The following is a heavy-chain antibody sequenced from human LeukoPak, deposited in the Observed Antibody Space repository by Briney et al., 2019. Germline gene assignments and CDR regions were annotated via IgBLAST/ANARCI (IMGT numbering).Heavy chain of an antibody. V-gene: IGHV5-51*01. Sequence: GESLKISCKVSGYSLNNYWIAWVRQMPGKGLEWMGIVFPADSDTRYSPSFQGQVTISADKSVSTAYLQWSSLKASDTATYYCARYDGGATAAFWGQGTLVTVSS. CDR3: ARYDGGATAAF. D-gene: IGHD1-26*01. CDR1: GYSLNNYW. J-gene: IGHJ1*01. CDR2: VFPADSDT.